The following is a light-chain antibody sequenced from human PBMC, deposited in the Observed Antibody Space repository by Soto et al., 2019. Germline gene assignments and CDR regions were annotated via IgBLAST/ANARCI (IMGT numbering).Light chain of an antibody. Sequence: IQMTQSPSSVSASVGDRVTITCRASQGINGWLAWYQQKPGKAPTLLIYTASRLQSGVPSRFSGSGFGADFTITIISLQPEDFAPYYCQQDNSFPLTFGPGTTLDIK. CDR1: QGINGW. J-gene: IGKJ3*01. V-gene: IGKV1-12*01. CDR3: QQDNSFPLT. CDR2: TAS.